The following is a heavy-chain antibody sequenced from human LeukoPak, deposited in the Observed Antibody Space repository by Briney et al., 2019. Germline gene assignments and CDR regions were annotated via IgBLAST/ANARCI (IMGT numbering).Heavy chain of an antibody. D-gene: IGHD2/OR15-2a*01. J-gene: IGHJ4*02. CDR1: GGSISSGNYY. CDR3: AKEGISTPIEDY. CDR2: IYSSGSP. Sequence: SETLSLTCSVSGGSISSGNYYWNWIRQPAGKGLEWIGRIYSSGSPTYNPSLTGRVTISVDTSKNQFSLRLTSVTAADTAVYYCAKEGISTPIEDYWGQGTLVTVSS. V-gene: IGHV4-61*02.